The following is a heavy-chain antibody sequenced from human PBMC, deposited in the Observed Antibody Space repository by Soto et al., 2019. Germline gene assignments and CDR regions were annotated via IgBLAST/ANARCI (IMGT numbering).Heavy chain of an antibody. CDR3: ARKKGYKYYDSSGYYLVGGVRAF. Sequence: ASVKVSCKASGYTFTSYYMHWVRQAPGQGLEWMGIINPSGGSTSYAQKFQGRVTMTRDTSTSTVYMELSSLRSEDTAVYYCARKKGYKYYDSSGYYLVGGVRAFWGQGTRVTVS. CDR1: GYTFTSYY. J-gene: IGHJ6*02. V-gene: IGHV1-46*01. CDR2: INPSGGST. D-gene: IGHD3-22*01.